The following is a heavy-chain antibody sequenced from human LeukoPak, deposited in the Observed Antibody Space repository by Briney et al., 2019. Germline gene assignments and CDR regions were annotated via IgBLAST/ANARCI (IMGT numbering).Heavy chain of an antibody. Sequence: SETLSLTCTVSGGSISSYYWSWIRQPPGKGLEWIGYIYYSGSTNYNPSLKSRVTISVDTSKNQFSLKLSSVTAADTAVYYCARSEGGVLDYWGQGALVTVSS. CDR1: GGSISSYY. CDR3: ARSEGGVLDY. J-gene: IGHJ4*02. CDR2: IYYSGST. D-gene: IGHD2-8*02. V-gene: IGHV4-59*01.